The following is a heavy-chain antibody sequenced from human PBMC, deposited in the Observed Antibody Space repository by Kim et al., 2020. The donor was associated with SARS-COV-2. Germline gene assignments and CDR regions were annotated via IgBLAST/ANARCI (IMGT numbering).Heavy chain of an antibody. J-gene: IGHJ6*02. Sequence: GGSLRLSCAASGFTVSSNYMSWVRQAPGKGLEWVSVIYSGGSTYYADSVKGRFTISRDNSKNTLYLQMNSLRAEDTAVYYCARGRVAAIYYYYGMDVWGQGTTVTVSS. CDR2: IYSGGST. CDR1: GFTVSSNY. V-gene: IGHV3-66*02. D-gene: IGHD2-15*01. CDR3: ARGRVAAIYYYYGMDV.